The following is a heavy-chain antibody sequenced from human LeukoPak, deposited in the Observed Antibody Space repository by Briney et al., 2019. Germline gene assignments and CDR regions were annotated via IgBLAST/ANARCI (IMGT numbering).Heavy chain of an antibody. CDR2: IQYDGSDN. J-gene: IGHJ4*02. Sequence: GGSLRLSCAASGFNFFGYGMHWVRQAPGKGLEWVAFIQYDGSDNYYADSVKGRFTISRDNSKNTLYLQMNSLRAEDTAVYYCANTGYSYGSSFDYWGQGTLVTVSS. CDR1: GFNFFGYG. V-gene: IGHV3-30*02. CDR3: ANTGYSYGSSFDY. D-gene: IGHD5-18*01.